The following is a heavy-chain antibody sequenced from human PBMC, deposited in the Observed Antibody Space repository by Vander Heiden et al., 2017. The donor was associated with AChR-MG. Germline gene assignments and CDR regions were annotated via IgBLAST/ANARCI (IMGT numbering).Heavy chain of an antibody. V-gene: IGHV7-4-1*02. CDR3: AILGYCSSTSCYSGYDAFDI. CDR1: GHTFTSHA. D-gene: IGHD2-2*01. CDR2: INTNTGNP. J-gene: IGHJ3*02. Sequence: QVQLVQSGSELKKPGASVKVSCKASGHTFTSHAMNWVRQDPGQGLEWMVWINTNTGNPTYAQGFTGRVVFSLDTSVSTAYLQISSLKAEDTAVYYCAILGYCSSTSCYSGYDAFDIWGQGTMVTVSS.